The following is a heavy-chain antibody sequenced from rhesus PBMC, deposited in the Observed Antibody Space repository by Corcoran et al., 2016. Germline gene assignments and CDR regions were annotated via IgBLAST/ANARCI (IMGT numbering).Heavy chain of an antibody. J-gene: IGHJ4*01. CDR1: GFTFSSYG. CDR2: INSGGDST. CDR3: AKGDYYLYNFDY. V-gene: IGHV3S5*01. D-gene: IGHD3-34*01. Sequence: EVQLVETGGVLVQPGGSLKLSCAASGFTFSSYGMSCFRQAPGKGLEWVSAINSGGDSTYYADSVKGRFTISRDNSKNTLALQMNSLRAEDTAVYYCAKGDYYLYNFDYWGQGVLVTVSS.